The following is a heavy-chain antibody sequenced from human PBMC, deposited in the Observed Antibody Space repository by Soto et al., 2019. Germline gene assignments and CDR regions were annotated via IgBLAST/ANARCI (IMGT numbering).Heavy chain of an antibody. D-gene: IGHD3-10*01. J-gene: IGHJ5*02. V-gene: IGHV3-23*01. CDR3: AKDAVPYNGVWDWFDT. Sequence: EAQLLESGGGLVQPAGSLILSCAASGFTFKNYAMTWVRQAPGKGLEWVPSINGSGGGTYYADSVKGRFTVSRDDSKETLYLQMSILRVDDTAVYFCAKDAVPYNGVWDWFDTWGQGTMVTVSS. CDR1: GFTFKNYA. CDR2: INGSGGGT.